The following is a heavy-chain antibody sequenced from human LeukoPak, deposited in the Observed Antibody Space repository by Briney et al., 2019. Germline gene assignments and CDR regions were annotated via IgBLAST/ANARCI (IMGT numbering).Heavy chain of an antibody. CDR1: GFTFSDYA. CDR3: AKDHKPHQLVWFDP. CDR2: ISDSGVST. D-gene: IGHD1-1*01. V-gene: IGHV3-23*01. Sequence: GGSLRLSCAASGFTFSDYAMSWLRQAPGKGLEWVSSISDSGVSTYYADSVKGRFTISRDISKNTLYVQMNSLRAEDTAVYYCAKDHKPHQLVWFDPWGQGTLVTVSS. J-gene: IGHJ5*02.